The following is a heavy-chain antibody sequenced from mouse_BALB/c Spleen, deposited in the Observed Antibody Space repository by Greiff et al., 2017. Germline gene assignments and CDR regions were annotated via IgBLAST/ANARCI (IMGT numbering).Heavy chain of an antibody. Sequence: QVQLKESGAELVKPGASVKLSCKASGYTFTSYYMYWVKQRPGQGLEWIGEINPSNGGTNFNEKFKSKATLTVDKSSSTAYMQLSSLTSEDSAVYYCTRGVRISFDVWGAGTTVTVSS. CDR3: TRGVRISFDV. V-gene: IGHV1S81*02. J-gene: IGHJ1*01. D-gene: IGHD2-14*01. CDR2: INPSNGGT. CDR1: GYTFTSYY.